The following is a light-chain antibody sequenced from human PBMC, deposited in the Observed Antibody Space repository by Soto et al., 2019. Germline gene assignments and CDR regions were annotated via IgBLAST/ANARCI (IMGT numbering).Light chain of an antibody. J-gene: IGKJ4*01. CDR1: QSVNSY. V-gene: IGKV3-15*01. Sequence: EIGMRQSPATLSVSPGERATLSFRASQSVNSYLAWYQQKPGQPHSLLIYGASTRATGFPHRFSGSGSGPELSLTISSLQSEDFALYSCQQYHNWPLTFRGGTKV. CDR2: GAS. CDR3: QQYHNWPLT.